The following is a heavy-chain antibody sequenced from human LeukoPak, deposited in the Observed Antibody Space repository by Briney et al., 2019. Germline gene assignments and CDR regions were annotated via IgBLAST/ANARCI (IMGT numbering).Heavy chain of an antibody. J-gene: IGHJ4*02. CDR1: GFTFSSYG. D-gene: IGHD6-19*01. CDR3: ASTSGWYEPIDY. CDR2: IWYDGSNK. Sequence: GGSQRLSCAPSGFTFSSYGMHWVRQAPGKGLEWVVVIWYDGSNKYYADSVKGRFTISRDNSKNTLYLQMNSLRAEDTAVYYCASTSGWYEPIDYWGQGALVTVSS. V-gene: IGHV3-33*01.